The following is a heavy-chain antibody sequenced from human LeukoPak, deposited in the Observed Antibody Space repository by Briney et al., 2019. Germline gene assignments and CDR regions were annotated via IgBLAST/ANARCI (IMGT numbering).Heavy chain of an antibody. CDR3: ARDLWNFYDDSGYNRDFDS. V-gene: IGHV1-18*01. CDR1: SR. D-gene: IGHD3-22*01. Sequence: ASVKVSCKAASRISWVRQAPGQGLEWMGWIGTYGGDTYYAQKFQGRITATTDTSTSTVYMVLRNLRSDDTAVYYCARDLWNFYDDSGYNRDFDSWGQGTLVTVSS. CDR2: IGTYGGDT. J-gene: IGHJ5*01.